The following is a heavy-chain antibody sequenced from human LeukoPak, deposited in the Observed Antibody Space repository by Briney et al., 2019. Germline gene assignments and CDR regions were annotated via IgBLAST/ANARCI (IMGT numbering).Heavy chain of an antibody. J-gene: IGHJ4*02. Sequence: GGSLRLSCAASGFTFSSYWMSWVRQAPGKELEGVANIKQDGSEKYYVGSVKGRFTISRDNAKNSLYLQMNSLRAEDTAVYYCARDRGSSGWSFYWGQGTLLTVSS. V-gene: IGHV3-7*01. CDR3: ARDRGSSGWSFY. CDR2: IKQDGSEK. CDR1: GFTFSSYW. D-gene: IGHD6-19*01.